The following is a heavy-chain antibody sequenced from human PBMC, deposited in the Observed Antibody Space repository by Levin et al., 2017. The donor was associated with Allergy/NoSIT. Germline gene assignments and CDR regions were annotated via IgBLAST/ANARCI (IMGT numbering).Heavy chain of an antibody. Sequence: GESLKISCKGSGYSFTSYWIGWVRQMPGKGLEWMGIIYPGDSDTRYSPSFQGQVTISADKSISTAYLQWSSLKASDTAMYYCASYPGYCSSTSCSSDFDYWGQGTLVTVSS. CDR2: IYPGDSDT. CDR1: GYSFTSYW. D-gene: IGHD2-2*01. V-gene: IGHV5-51*01. CDR3: ASYPGYCSSTSCSSDFDY. J-gene: IGHJ4*02.